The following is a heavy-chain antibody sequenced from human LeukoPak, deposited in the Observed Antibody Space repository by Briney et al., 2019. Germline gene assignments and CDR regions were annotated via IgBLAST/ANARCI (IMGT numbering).Heavy chain of an antibody. V-gene: IGHV1-46*01. Sequence: ASVKVSCKASGYTFTRYYMHWVRQARGQGLEWMGIINPSGGSTTYAQKFQGRVTMTRDTSTSTVYMELSSLTSEDTAVYYCATNYYDSSGYYYDYWGQGTLVTVSS. CDR1: GYTFTRYY. CDR2: INPSGGST. CDR3: ATNYYDSSGYYYDY. J-gene: IGHJ4*02. D-gene: IGHD3-22*01.